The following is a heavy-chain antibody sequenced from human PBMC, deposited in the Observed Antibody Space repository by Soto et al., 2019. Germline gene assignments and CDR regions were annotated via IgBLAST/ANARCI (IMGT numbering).Heavy chain of an antibody. D-gene: IGHD5-12*01. V-gene: IGHV1-69*08. Sequence: QVQLVQSGPEVKKPGSSVKVSCKTPGGTFRSDTITWVRQAPGQGLEWMGRIIPLLETTDYAQKFQGRVTITADKSTGKEYMEVSSLRSEDTAIYYCVRNSPIGSTFSGYDGIDYWGQGTLVTVSS. CDR1: GGTFRSDT. J-gene: IGHJ4*02. CDR3: VRNSPIGSTFSGYDGIDY. CDR2: IIPLLETT.